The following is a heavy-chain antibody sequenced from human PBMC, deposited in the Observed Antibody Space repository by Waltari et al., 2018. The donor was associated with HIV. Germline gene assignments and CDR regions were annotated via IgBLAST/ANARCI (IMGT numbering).Heavy chain of an antibody. J-gene: IGHJ5*02. CDR3: ARHEFEDIVLMVYARRPHWFDP. CDR2: SYYSGRT. CDR1: GGSISSSSYY. D-gene: IGHD2-8*01. Sequence: QLQLQESGPGLVKPSETLSLTCTVSGGSISSSSYYWGWIRQPPGKGLEWIGSSYYSGRTYYNPSLKSRVTISVDTSNTQFSLKLSSVTAAYTAVYYCARHEFEDIVLMVYARRPHWFDPWGQGTLVTVSS. V-gene: IGHV4-39*01.